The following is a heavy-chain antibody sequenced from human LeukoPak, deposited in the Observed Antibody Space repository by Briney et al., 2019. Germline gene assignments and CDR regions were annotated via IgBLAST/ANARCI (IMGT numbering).Heavy chain of an antibody. CDR3: ARHGASSTSLWFDP. Sequence: GESLQISCKGSGYSFTSYWIGWVRQLPGKGLEWMGVIYPGDSDTRYSPSFQGQVTISADKSISTAYLQWSSLKASDTAMYYCARHGASSTSLWFDPWGQGTLVTVSS. J-gene: IGHJ5*02. CDR2: IYPGDSDT. D-gene: IGHD2-2*01. CDR1: GYSFTSYW. V-gene: IGHV5-51*01.